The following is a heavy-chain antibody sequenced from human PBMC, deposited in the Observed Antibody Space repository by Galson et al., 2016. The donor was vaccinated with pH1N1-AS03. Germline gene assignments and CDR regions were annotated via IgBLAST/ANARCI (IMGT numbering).Heavy chain of an antibody. Sequence: KGLEWVSTISASGGSTFYADPVKGRFTISRDNSKSTLYLQMNSLRAEDTAIYYCARDGGEDSSAFLAVHGMDVWGQGTTVSVSS. CDR2: ISASGGST. J-gene: IGHJ6*02. V-gene: IGHV3-23*01. CDR3: ARDGGEDSSAFLAVHGMDV. D-gene: IGHD6-6*01.